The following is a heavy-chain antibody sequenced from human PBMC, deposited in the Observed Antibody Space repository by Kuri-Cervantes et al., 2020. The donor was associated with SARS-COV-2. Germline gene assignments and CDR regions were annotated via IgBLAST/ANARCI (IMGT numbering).Heavy chain of an antibody. D-gene: IGHD6-13*01. CDR3: ATVSGIAAAGSISTWFDP. V-gene: IGHV1-18*01. Sequence: ASVKVSCKASGYTFTSYGISWVRQAPGQGLEWMGWISAYNGNTNYAQKLQGRVTMTEDTSTDTAYMELSSLRSEDTAVYYCATVSGIAAAGSISTWFDPWGQGTLVTVSS. CDR1: GYTFTSYG. CDR2: ISAYNGNT. J-gene: IGHJ5*02.